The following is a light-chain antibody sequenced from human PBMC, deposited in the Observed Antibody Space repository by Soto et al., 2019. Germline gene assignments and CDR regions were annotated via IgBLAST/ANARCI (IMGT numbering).Light chain of an antibody. CDR1: QSVRSSY. CDR3: QQYGSSRT. Sequence: EIVLTQSPGTLSLSPGERATLSCRASQSVRSSYLAWYQQKPGQAPRLLIYGASSIATVIPDRFSGSGSGTDFTLTISRLEPEDFALYYCQQYGSSRTFGHGTKVEIK. CDR2: GAS. V-gene: IGKV3-20*01. J-gene: IGKJ1*01.